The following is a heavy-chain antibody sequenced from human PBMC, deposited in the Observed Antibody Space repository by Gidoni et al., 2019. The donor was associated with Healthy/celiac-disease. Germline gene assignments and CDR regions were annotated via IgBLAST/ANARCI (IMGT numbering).Heavy chain of an antibody. CDR1: GGSFSGYY. V-gene: IGHV4-34*01. D-gene: IGHD3-3*01. Sequence: QVQLQQWGAGLLKPSETLSLTCAVYGGSFSGYYWSWIRQPPGKGLEWIGEINHSGSTNYNPSLKSRVTISVDTSKNQFSLKLSSVTAADTAVYYCARGSRYYDFWSGYPSALGAPDYWGQGTLVTVSS. CDR2: INHSGST. J-gene: IGHJ4*02. CDR3: ARGSRYYDFWSGYPSALGAPDY.